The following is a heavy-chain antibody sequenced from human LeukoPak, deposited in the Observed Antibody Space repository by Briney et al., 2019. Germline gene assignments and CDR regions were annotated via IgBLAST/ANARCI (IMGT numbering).Heavy chain of an antibody. CDR3: ARGDSSGHHDF. J-gene: IGHJ4*02. D-gene: IGHD3-22*01. CDR1: GFASSTYY. Sequence: GGSLRLSCAASGFASSTYYIHWVRQAPGKGLEWLAVISPDGSNKYFADSVNGRFTISRDNSKNTIFLQMNSLRVEDTSIYYCARGDSSGHHDFWGQGALVTVSS. V-gene: IGHV3-30*01. CDR2: ISPDGSNK.